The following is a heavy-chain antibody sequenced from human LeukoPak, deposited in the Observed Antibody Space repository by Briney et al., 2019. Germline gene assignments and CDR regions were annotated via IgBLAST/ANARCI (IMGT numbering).Heavy chain of an antibody. CDR1: GFTFSSYA. Sequence: GGSLRLSCAASGFTFSSYAMSWVRQAPGKGLEWASAISGSGGSTYYADSVKGRFTISRDNSKNTLYLQMNSLRAEDTAVYYCAKDPPYYDFWSGYYKAHDAFDIWGQGTMVTVSS. CDR3: AKDPPYYDFWSGYYKAHDAFDI. J-gene: IGHJ3*02. D-gene: IGHD3-3*01. V-gene: IGHV3-23*01. CDR2: ISGSGGST.